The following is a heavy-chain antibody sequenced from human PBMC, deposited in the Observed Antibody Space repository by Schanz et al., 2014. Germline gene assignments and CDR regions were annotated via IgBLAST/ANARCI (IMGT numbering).Heavy chain of an antibody. V-gene: IGHV1-46*01. CDR3: AKVDRTRYYAMDV. CDR1: GYIFGSHG. D-gene: IGHD3-9*01. CDR2: INPSGGST. Sequence: QVQMVQSGAEVKKPGASVKVSRKASGYIFGSHGMTWVRQAPGQGLEWMGIINPSGGSTSYAQKFQGRVTMTRDTSTSTVYMELSSLRSEDTAVYYCAKVDRTRYYAMDVWGQGTLXTVSS. J-gene: IGHJ4*02.